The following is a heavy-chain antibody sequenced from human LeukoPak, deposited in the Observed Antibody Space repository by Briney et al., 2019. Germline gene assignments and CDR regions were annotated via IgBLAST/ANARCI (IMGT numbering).Heavy chain of an antibody. V-gene: IGHV3-23*01. CDR2: ISGSGGST. J-gene: IGHJ4*02. D-gene: IGHD6-13*01. CDR3: GKDFAPQAAGPVFPY. CDR1: GFTFSSYA. Sequence: GGSLRLSCAASGFTFSSYAMSWVRQAPGKGLEWVSAISGSGGSTYYADSVKGRFTISRDNSKNTLYLQMNSLRVEDTAVYYCGKDFAPQAAGPVFPYWSQGTLVTVYS.